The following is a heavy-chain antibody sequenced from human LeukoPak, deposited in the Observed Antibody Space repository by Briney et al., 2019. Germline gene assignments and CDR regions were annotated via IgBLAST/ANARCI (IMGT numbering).Heavy chain of an antibody. D-gene: IGHD7-27*01. CDR1: GYSISSGYY. CDR3: ARGFRGDNFDY. CDR2: IHHSGSA. Sequence: RTSETLSLTCSVSGYSISSGYYWGWIRQPPGKGLEWIGTIHHSGSADDNPSLKSRVSISLDTSKNQFSLKLSSVTAADTAVYYCARGFRGDNFDYWGQGTLVTVSS. V-gene: IGHV4-38-2*02. J-gene: IGHJ4*02.